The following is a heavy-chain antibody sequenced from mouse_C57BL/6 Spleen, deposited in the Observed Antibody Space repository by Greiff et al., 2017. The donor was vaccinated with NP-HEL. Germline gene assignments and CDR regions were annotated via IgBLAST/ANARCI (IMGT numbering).Heavy chain of an antibody. J-gene: IGHJ1*03. CDR3: TRLGQNWYFDV. CDR1: GYTFTDYE. D-gene: IGHD3-3*01. CDR2: IDPETGGT. V-gene: IGHV1-15*01. Sequence: VQLQQSGAELVRPGASVTLSCKASGYTFTDYEMHWVKQTPVHGLEWIGAIDPETGGTAYNQKFKGKAILTADKSSSTAYMELRSLTSEDSAVYYCTRLGQNWYFDVWGTGTTVTVSS.